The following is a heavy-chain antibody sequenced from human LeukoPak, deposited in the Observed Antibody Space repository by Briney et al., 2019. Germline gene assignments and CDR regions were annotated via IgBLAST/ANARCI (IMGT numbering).Heavy chain of an antibody. CDR2: INHSGST. CDR1: GGSFSGYY. CDR3: ARGRAPGYARRAFDI. Sequence: PSETLSLTCAVYGGSFSGYYWSWIRQPPGKGLEWIGEINHSGSTNYNPSLKSRVTISADTSKNQFSLKLSSVTAADTAVYYCARGRAPGYARRAFDIWGQGTMVTVSS. V-gene: IGHV4-34*01. J-gene: IGHJ3*02. D-gene: IGHD2-8*01.